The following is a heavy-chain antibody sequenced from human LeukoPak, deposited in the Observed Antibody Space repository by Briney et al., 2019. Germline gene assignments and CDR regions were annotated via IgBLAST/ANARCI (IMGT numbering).Heavy chain of an antibody. Sequence: GGSLRLSCAASGFIFSSYGMNWVRQAPGKGLEWISYIRSSSSAIYYADSVKGRFTISRDDAKNSLYLQMNSLRAEDTAVYYCARRAGAYSHPYDYWGQGTLVTVSS. D-gene: IGHD4/OR15-4a*01. CDR1: GFIFSSYG. CDR2: IRSSSSAI. CDR3: ARRAGAYSHPYDY. J-gene: IGHJ4*02. V-gene: IGHV3-48*01.